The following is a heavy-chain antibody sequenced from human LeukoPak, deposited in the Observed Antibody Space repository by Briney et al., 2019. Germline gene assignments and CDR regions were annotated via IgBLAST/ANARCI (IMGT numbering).Heavy chain of an antibody. D-gene: IGHD2-2*01. J-gene: IGHJ6*02. V-gene: IGHV1-18*01. CDR2: ISAYNGNT. Sequence: ASVKVSCKASGYTFTSYGISWVRQAPGQGLEWMGWISAYNGNTNYAQKLQGRVTMTTDTSTSIAYMELRSLRSDDTAVYYCARDRADIVVVPAARDYYYYGMDVWGQGTTVTVSS. CDR1: GYTFTSYG. CDR3: ARDRADIVVVPAARDYYYYGMDV.